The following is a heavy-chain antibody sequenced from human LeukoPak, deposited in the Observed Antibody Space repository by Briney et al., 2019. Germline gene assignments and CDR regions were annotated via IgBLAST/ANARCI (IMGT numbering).Heavy chain of an antibody. J-gene: IGHJ4*02. CDR1: GFTFSTYS. D-gene: IGHD3-22*01. CDR2: ISSSSSTI. Sequence: GGSLRLSCAASGFTFSTYSMNWVRQAPGKGLEWVSYISSSSSTIYYADSVKGRFTISRDNAKNSLYLQMNSPRAEDTAVYYCARGSTYYDSSGQVPFDYWGQGTLVTVSS. CDR3: ARGSTYYDSSGQVPFDY. V-gene: IGHV3-48*01.